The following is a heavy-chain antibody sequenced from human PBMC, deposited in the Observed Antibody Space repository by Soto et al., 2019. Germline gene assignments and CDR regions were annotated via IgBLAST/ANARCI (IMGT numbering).Heavy chain of an antibody. CDR1: GFTFSDYY. Sequence: QVQLVESGGGLVKPGGSLRLSCAASGFTFSDYYMSWIRQAPGKVLEWVSYISSSGSTIYYADSVKGRFTISRDNANNSLYLQMNSLRAEDTAVYYCARVERGITIFGVVIPPFDYWGQGTLVTVSS. CDR2: ISSSGSTI. CDR3: ARVERGITIFGVVIPPFDY. V-gene: IGHV3-11*01. D-gene: IGHD3-3*01. J-gene: IGHJ4*02.